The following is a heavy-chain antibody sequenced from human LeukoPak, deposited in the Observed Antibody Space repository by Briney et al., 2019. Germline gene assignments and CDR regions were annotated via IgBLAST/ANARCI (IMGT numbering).Heavy chain of an antibody. D-gene: IGHD3-10*02. V-gene: IGHV3-23*01. CDR2: IRYSGEST. Sequence: PGESLRLTCAASGFTFSFHAMSWARQAPGKGLEWVSAIRYSGESTYYADFVKGRFTIPRDDSKNTLYLQMNSLRAEDTAVYYCAKDSPVCSFWGQGTLVTVSS. J-gene: IGHJ4*02. CDR3: AKDSPVCSF. CDR1: GFTFSFHA.